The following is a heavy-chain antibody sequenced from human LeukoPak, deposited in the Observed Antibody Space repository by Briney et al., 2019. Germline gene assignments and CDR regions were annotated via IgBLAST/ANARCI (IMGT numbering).Heavy chain of an antibody. CDR3: AKDLNGYYDSSGLFDY. CDR1: GFTFSSYG. J-gene: IGHJ4*02. CDR2: IWYDGSNK. Sequence: GGSLRLSCAASGFTFSSYGMHWVRQAPGKGLEWVAVIWYDGSNKYYADSVKGRFTISRDNSKSTLYLQMNSLRAEDTAVYYCAKDLNGYYDSSGLFDYWGQGTLVTVSS. D-gene: IGHD3-22*01. V-gene: IGHV3-33*06.